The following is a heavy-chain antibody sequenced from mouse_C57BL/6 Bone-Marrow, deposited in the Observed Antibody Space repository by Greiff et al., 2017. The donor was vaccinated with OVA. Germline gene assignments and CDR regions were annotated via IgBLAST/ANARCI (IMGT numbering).Heavy chain of an antibody. D-gene: IGHD1-1*01. CDR1: GFTFSDFY. Sequence: EVQWVESGGGLVQSGRSLRLSCATSGFTFSDFYMEWVRQAPGKGLEWIAASRNKANDYTTEYSASVKGRFIVSRDTSQSILYLQMNALRAEDTAIYYCARDVYYYGSSPYWYFDVWGTGTTVTVSS. CDR3: ARDVYYYGSSPYWYFDV. V-gene: IGHV7-1*01. CDR2: SRNKANDYTT. J-gene: IGHJ1*03.